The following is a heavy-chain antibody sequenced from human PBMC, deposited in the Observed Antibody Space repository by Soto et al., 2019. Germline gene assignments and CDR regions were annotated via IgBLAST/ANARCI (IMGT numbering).Heavy chain of an antibody. Sequence: SETLSLTCAVYGGSFSGYYWSWIRQPPGKGLEWIGEINHSGSTNYNPSLKSRVTISVDTSNNQFSLKLSSVTAADTAVYYCARGKGSTVTSFDYWGQGTLVTVSS. J-gene: IGHJ4*02. V-gene: IGHV4-34*01. CDR1: GGSFSGYY. CDR3: ARGKGSTVTSFDY. D-gene: IGHD4-17*01. CDR2: INHSGST.